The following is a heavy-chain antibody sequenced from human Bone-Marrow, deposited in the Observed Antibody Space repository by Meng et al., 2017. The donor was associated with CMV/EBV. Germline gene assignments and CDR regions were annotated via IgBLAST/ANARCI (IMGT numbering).Heavy chain of an antibody. V-gene: IGHV3-30*02. CDR3: AKVTANGGY. J-gene: IGHJ4*02. Sequence: WGSLRLSCAVSGFIFSNYGMHWVRQAPGKGLEWVAFIRFDGSNKYYVDSVMGRFTIYRDNSKNTLYLQMNSLRAEDTAVYYCAKVTANGGYWGQGTLVTVSS. CDR2: IRFDGSNK. CDR1: GFIFSNYG. D-gene: IGHD2-8*01.